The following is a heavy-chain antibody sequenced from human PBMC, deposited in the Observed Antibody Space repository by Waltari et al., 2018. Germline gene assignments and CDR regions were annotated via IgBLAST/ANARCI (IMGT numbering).Heavy chain of an antibody. CDR2: IYYSGST. CDR1: GGSISTYY. V-gene: IGHV4-59*01. D-gene: IGHD3-10*01. Sequence: QVQLQESGPGLVKRSATLSLTCPVSGGSISTYYWSWIRQPPGKGLEWIGYIYYSGSTNYNPSLKSRVTISGDTSKNQFSLKLSSVTAADTAVYYCARGGQYWGQGTLVTVSS. J-gene: IGHJ4*02. CDR3: ARGGQY.